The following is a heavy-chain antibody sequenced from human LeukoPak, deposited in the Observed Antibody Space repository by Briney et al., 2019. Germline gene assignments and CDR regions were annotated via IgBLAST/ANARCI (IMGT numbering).Heavy chain of an antibody. CDR1: RYFFMSSG. CDR3: ARDDYGDYWYFDL. Sequence: ASVKVSCKASRYFFMSSGFTWVRQAPGQGLEWMGWISPYNSNTNYAQKFQGRVTMTTDKSSTTVYMELRSLRSDDTAVYFCARDDYGDYWYFDLWGRGTLVTVSS. V-gene: IGHV1-18*01. CDR2: ISPYNSNT. D-gene: IGHD4/OR15-4a*01. J-gene: IGHJ2*01.